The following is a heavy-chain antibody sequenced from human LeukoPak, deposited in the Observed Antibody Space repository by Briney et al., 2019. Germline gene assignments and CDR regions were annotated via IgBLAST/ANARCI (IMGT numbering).Heavy chain of an antibody. D-gene: IGHD3-16*02. CDR3: ARAAQPFGGVIFYFDY. Sequence: PGGSLRLSCAASGFTFNDYGMSWVRQAPGKGLEWVSGINWNGGSTGYADSVKGRFTISRDNDKNSLYLQMNSLRAEDTALYYCARAAQPFGGVIFYFDYWGQGTLVTVSS. CDR2: INWNGGST. V-gene: IGHV3-20*04. J-gene: IGHJ4*02. CDR1: GFTFNDYG.